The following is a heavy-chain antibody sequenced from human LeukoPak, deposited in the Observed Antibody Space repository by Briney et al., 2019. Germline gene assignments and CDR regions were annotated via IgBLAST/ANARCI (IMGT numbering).Heavy chain of an antibody. J-gene: IGHJ4*02. D-gene: IGHD3-22*01. V-gene: IGHV4-34*01. CDR3: ARGYLAYYDSSGYVPYYFDY. Sequence: SETLSLTWAVYGGSFSGYYWSWIRHPPEKGLEWIGEINHSGSTNYNPSLKSRVTISVDTSKNQFSLKLSSVTAADTAVYYCARGYLAYYDSSGYVPYYFDYWGQGTLVTVSS. CDR1: GGSFSGYY. CDR2: INHSGST.